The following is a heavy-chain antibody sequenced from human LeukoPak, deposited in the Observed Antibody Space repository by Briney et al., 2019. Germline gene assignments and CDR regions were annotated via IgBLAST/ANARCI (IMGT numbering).Heavy chain of an antibody. CDR1: GYTFTSYA. D-gene: IGHD6-19*01. V-gene: IGHV7-4-1*02. J-gene: IGHJ5*02. Sequence: GASVKVSCKASGYTFTSYAMNWVRQAPGQGLEWMGWINTNTGNPTYAQGFTGRFVFSLDTSVSTAYLQISSLKAEDTAVYYCARGRIRYSSGWYVNFSWLDPWGQGTLVTVSS. CDR3: ARGRIRYSSGWYVNFSWLDP. CDR2: INTNTGNP.